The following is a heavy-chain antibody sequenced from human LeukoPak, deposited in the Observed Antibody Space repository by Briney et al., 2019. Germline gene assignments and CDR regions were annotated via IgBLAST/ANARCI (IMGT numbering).Heavy chain of an antibody. V-gene: IGHV3-53*01. CDR3: ARGVEPLAANTLAY. Sequence: GGSLRLSCAASGLTVITNDMTWVRQAPGDGLESFSVLYSDGNTKYAVSVQGRFTISRDNSKNTLYLEMNSLSPDDTAVYYCARGVEPLAANTLAYWGQGTLVTVSS. D-gene: IGHD1-14*01. CDR2: LYSDGNT. CDR1: GLTVITND. J-gene: IGHJ4*02.